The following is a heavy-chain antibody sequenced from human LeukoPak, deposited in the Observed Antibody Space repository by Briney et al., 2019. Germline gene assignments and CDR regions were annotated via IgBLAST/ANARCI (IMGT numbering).Heavy chain of an antibody. V-gene: IGHV4-59*01. CDR1: GGSISSYY. D-gene: IGHD4-17*01. CDR3: AKFPFHYQYDYGDSNWFDP. CDR2: IYYSGST. J-gene: IGHJ5*02. Sequence: SETLSLTCTVSGGSISSYYWSWIRQPPGKGLEWIGYIYYSGSTNYNPSLKSRVTISVDTSKNQFSLKLSSVTAADTAVYYCAKFPFHYQYDYGDSNWFDPWGQGTLVTVSS.